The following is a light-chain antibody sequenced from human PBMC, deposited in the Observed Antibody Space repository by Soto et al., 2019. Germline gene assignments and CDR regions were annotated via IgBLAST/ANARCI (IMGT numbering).Light chain of an antibody. V-gene: IGKV3-20*01. CDR1: QSVRSDY. J-gene: IGKJ1*01. CDR2: GAS. Sequence: ELVLTQSPGTLSLSPGERATLSCRASQSVRSDYLAWYQQKPGQAPRLHIYGASTRATGIPDRFTGSGSGTDLTITISRLEPEDGEVYYCQQYGSSPRTFGQGTKVDIK. CDR3: QQYGSSPRT.